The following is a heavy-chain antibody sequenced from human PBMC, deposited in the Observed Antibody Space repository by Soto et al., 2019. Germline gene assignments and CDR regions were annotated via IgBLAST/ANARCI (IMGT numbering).Heavy chain of an antibody. CDR3: ARACGGDCWAAFDI. CDR1: GFTFSSYS. J-gene: IGHJ3*02. V-gene: IGHV3-48*02. Sequence: AGGSLRLSCAASGFTFSSYSMNWVRQAPGKGLEWVSYISSSSSTIYYADSVKGRFTISRDNAKNSLYLQMNSLRDEDTAVYYCARACGGDCWAAFDIWGQGTMVTVSS. CDR2: ISSSSSTI. D-gene: IGHD2-21*02.